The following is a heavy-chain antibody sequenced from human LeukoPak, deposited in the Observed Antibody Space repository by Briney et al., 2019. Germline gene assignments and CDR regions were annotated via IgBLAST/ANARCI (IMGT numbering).Heavy chain of an antibody. V-gene: IGHV3-48*01. Sequence: PGGSLRLSCAASGFTFSSYSMNWVRQAPGKVLERVSYISSSSSTIYYADSVKGRFTISRDNAKNSLYLQMNSLRAEDTAVYYCAKLLWFGELSVDYWGQGTLVTVSS. J-gene: IGHJ4*02. CDR3: AKLLWFGELSVDY. CDR2: ISSSSSTI. CDR1: GFTFSSYS. D-gene: IGHD3-10*01.